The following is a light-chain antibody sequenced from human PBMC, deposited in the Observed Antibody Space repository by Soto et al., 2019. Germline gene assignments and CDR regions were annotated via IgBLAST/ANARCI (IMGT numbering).Light chain of an antibody. J-gene: IGKJ4*01. CDR3: QQYYSFIT. Sequence: AIRMTQSPSSLSASTGDRVTITCRASQGISSCLAWYQQKPGKAPKLLIYAASTLQSGVPSRFSGSGSGTDFTLTISCLQSEDFATYYCQQYYSFITFGGGTKVEIK. V-gene: IGKV1-8*01. CDR2: AAS. CDR1: QGISSC.